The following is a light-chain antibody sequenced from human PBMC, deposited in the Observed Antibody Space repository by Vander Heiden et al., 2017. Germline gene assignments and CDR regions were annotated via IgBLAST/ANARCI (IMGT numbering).Light chain of an antibody. CDR3: QQSYSTPLT. CDR2: AAS. J-gene: IGKJ4*01. CDR1: QSISSY. Sequence: DIQMTQSPSSLSASAGYRVTITCRASQSISSYLNWYQQKPGKAPKLLIYAASSLQSGVPSRFSGSGSGTDFTLTISSLQPEDFATYYCQQSYSTPLTFGGGTKVEIK. V-gene: IGKV1-39*01.